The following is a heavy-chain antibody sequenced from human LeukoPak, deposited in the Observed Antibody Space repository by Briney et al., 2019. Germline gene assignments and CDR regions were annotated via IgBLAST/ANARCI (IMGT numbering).Heavy chain of an antibody. Sequence: SETLSLTCSVSGYSISSGYYWGWIRQPPGKGLEWIGNIYFSGSTYYNPSLKSRVTISVDTSKNQFSLKLSSVTAADTTVYYCARRLGYSRLKYYYMDVWGKGTTVTISS. J-gene: IGHJ6*03. D-gene: IGHD6-13*01. V-gene: IGHV4-38-2*02. CDR3: ARRLGYSRLKYYYMDV. CDR2: IYFSGST. CDR1: GYSISSGYY.